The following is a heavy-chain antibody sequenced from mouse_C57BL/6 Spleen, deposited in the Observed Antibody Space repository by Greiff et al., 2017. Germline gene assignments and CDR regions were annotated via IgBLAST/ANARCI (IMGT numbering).Heavy chain of an antibody. CDR3: ANYYGSSYHAY. D-gene: IGHD1-1*01. Sequence: ESGPGLVKPSQSLSLTCSVTGYSITSGYYWNWIRQFPGNKLEWMGYISYDGSNNYNPSLKNRISITRDTSKNQFFLKLNSVTTEDTATYYCANYYGSSYHAYWGQGTLVTVSA. CDR2: ISYDGSN. CDR1: GYSITSGYY. V-gene: IGHV3-6*01. J-gene: IGHJ3*01.